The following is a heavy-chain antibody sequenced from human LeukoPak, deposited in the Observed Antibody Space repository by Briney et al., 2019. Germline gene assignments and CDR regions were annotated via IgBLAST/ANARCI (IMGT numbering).Heavy chain of an antibody. CDR1: GGSISTYC. CDR3: ARVRGTFETD. CDR2: LYYSGST. Sequence: PSETLSLTCTVSGGSISTYCWSWIRQPPGKGLEWIGYLYYSGSTTYSPSLKSRVTMSVDTSKSQFSLKLNSVTAADTAIYYCARVRGTFETDWGQGTLVTVSS. J-gene: IGHJ1*01. D-gene: IGHD2/OR15-2a*01. V-gene: IGHV4-59*01.